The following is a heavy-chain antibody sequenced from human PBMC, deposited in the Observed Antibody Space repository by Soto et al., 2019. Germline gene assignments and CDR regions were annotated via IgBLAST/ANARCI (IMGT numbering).Heavy chain of an antibody. J-gene: IGHJ6*02. D-gene: IGHD3-3*01. CDR3: ARNQNYDFWSGYTAHYYYYGMDV. Sequence: GASVKVSFKASGYTFTSYDINWVRQASGQGLEWMGWMNPNSGNTGYAQKFQGRVTMTRNNSISTAYMELSSLRSEDTAVYYCARNQNYDFWSGYTAHYYYYGMDVWGQGTTVTVSS. CDR2: MNPNSGNT. CDR1: GYTFTSYD. V-gene: IGHV1-8*01.